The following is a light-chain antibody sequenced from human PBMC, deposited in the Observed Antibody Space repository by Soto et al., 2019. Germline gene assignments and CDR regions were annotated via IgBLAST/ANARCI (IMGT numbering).Light chain of an antibody. CDR1: QCVSSN. Sequence: QLPDPLSVAQGKRVTLSCRASQCVSSNLAWHQQKPGQAPRLLIYGASTRASGIPARFSGSGSGAEFTLTMSRLQSEAFVVYYCPLSTNWLKAFPQGTNLDIK. CDR2: GAS. V-gene: IGKV3-15*01. CDR3: PLSTNWLKA. J-gene: IGKJ1*01.